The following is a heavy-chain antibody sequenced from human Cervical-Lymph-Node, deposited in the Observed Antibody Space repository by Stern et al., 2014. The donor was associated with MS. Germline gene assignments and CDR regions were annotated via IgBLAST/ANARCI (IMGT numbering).Heavy chain of an antibody. D-gene: IGHD3-10*01. CDR1: GYRFTIYW. Sequence: VQLVQSGAEVKKPGESLNISCKGSGYRFTIYWIGWVRQMPGKGLEWMGIIYPGDSDTRYNPSFQGQVTISVDKSTNTAYLQWSSVKASDTAMYYCARRGSYSSPFDYWGQGTLVTVSP. J-gene: IGHJ4*02. CDR3: ARRGSYSSPFDY. CDR2: IYPGDSDT. V-gene: IGHV5-51*03.